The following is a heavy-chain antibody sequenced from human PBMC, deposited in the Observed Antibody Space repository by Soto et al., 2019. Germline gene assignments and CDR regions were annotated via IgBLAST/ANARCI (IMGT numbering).Heavy chain of an antibody. D-gene: IGHD2-8*01. CDR3: ARDLGYCTNGVCYYQNWFDP. CDR2: LYYSGST. Sequence: SETLSLTCTVSGGSSISSSYYWGLIRQPPGKRLEWIGSLYYSGSTYYNPSLKSRVTISVDTSKNQFSLKLSSVTAADTAVYYCARDLGYCTNGVCYYQNWFDPWGQGTLVTVSS. J-gene: IGHJ5*02. CDR1: GGSSISSSYY. V-gene: IGHV4-39*07.